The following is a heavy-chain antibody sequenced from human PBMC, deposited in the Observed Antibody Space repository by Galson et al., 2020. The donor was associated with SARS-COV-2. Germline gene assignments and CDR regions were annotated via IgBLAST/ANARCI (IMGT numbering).Heavy chain of an antibody. Sequence: GGSLRLSCAASGFTFSSYGMHWVRQAPGKGLEWVAVIWYDGSNKYYADSVKGRFTISRDNSKNTLYLQMNSLRAEDTAVYYCARDLSPDYGDITGWGQGTLVTVSS. CDR2: IWYDGSNK. CDR3: ARDLSPDYGDITG. J-gene: IGHJ4*02. CDR1: GFTFSSYG. D-gene: IGHD4-17*01. V-gene: IGHV3-33*01.